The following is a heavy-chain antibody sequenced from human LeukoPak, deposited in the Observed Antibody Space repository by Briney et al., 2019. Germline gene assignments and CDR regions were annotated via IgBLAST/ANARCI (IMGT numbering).Heavy chain of an antibody. V-gene: IGHV4-59*08. Sequence: AETLSLTHTVSCGSISSYYWSWLRQPPEKVLELIGYIYYSGSTNYNPSLKSRVTISVDTSKNPFSLQLSSVTAADTAVYYCARHFPGRALGYYYGMDVWGQGTTVTVSS. CDR3: ARHFPGRALGYYYGMDV. CDR1: CGSISSYY. D-gene: IGHD2-15*01. CDR2: IYYSGST. J-gene: IGHJ6*02.